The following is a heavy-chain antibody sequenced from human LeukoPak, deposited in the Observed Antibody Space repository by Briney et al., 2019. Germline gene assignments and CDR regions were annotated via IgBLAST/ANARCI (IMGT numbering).Heavy chain of an antibody. CDR1: GFTFSSYG. J-gene: IGHJ4*02. CDR2: ISSNGGST. CDR3: ARVRDSIFGVVSHEINY. Sequence: GGSLRLSCAASGFTFSSYGMHWVRQAPGKGLEYVSAISSNGGSTYYANSVKGRFTISRDNAKNSLYLQMNSLRAEDTAVYYCARVRDSIFGVVSHEINYWGQGTLVTVSS. V-gene: IGHV3-64*01. D-gene: IGHD3-3*02.